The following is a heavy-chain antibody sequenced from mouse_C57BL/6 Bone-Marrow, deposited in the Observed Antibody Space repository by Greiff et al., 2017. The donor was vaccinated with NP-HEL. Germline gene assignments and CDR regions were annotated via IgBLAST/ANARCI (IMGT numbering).Heavy chain of an antibody. CDR2: INPSSGYT. Sequence: VMLVESGAELARPGASVKMSCKASGYTFTSYTMHWVKQRPGQGLEWIGYINPSSGYTKYNQKFKDKATLTADKSSSTAYMQLSSLTSEDSAVYYCASLSSVNYWGQGTLVTVSA. J-gene: IGHJ3*01. V-gene: IGHV1-4*01. CDR1: GYTFTSYT. CDR3: ASLSSVNY.